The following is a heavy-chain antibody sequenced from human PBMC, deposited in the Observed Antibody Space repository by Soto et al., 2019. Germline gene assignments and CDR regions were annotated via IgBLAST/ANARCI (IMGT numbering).Heavy chain of an antibody. CDR1: GYTFTSYA. D-gene: IGHD3-3*01. Sequence: GASVKVSCKASGYTFTSYAMQWVRQARGQRLEWMGRIVVGSGNTDYAQRFHTRLTLTRDMATSTAYMELSSLIFEDTAMYYCARSAAPRGVVYYMDVWGKGTTVTVSS. CDR3: ARSAAPRGVVYYMDV. V-gene: IGHV1-58*02. CDR2: IVVGSGNT. J-gene: IGHJ6*03.